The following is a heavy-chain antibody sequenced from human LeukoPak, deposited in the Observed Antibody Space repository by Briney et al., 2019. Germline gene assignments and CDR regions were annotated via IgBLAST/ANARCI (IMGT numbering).Heavy chain of an antibody. CDR3: ARDQGDYDYVWGSYD. D-gene: IGHD3-16*01. CDR2: IYTSGST. Sequence: SQTLSLTCTVSGGSISSGSYYWSWIRQPAGKGLEWIGRIYTSGSTDYNPSLKSRVTISVDTSKNQFSLKLSSVTAADTAVYYCARDQGDYDYVWGSYDWGQGTLVTVSS. V-gene: IGHV4-61*02. CDR1: GGSISSGSYY. J-gene: IGHJ4*02.